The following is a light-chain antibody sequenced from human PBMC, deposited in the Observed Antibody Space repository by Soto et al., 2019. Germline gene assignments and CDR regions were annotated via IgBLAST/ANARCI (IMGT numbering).Light chain of an antibody. V-gene: IGKV3-15*01. CDR3: QQYNNWPPWT. CDR2: GAS. CDR1: QSVSSN. J-gene: IGKJ1*01. Sequence: EIVMTQSPATLSVSPGERATLSCRASQSVSSNLAWYQQKPGQAPRLLIYGASTRATGIPARFSGSGPGTEFTLTISSLQSEDFAVYYCQQYNNWPPWTFGQGTKVEIK.